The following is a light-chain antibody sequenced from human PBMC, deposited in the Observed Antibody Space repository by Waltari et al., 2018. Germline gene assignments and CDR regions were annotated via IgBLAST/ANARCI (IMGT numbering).Light chain of an antibody. CDR3: QQRSNWPIT. CDR1: QSVSSY. J-gene: IGKJ5*01. V-gene: IGKV3-11*01. Sequence: EIVLTQSPATLSWSPGERATLSCRASQSVSSYLAWYQQKLGQAPRLLIYGASNRATGIPDRFSGSGSGTDFTLTISSLEPEDFAVYYCQQRSNWPITFGQGTRLEIK. CDR2: GAS.